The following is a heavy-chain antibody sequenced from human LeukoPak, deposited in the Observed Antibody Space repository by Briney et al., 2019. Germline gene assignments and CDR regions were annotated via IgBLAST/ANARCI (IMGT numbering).Heavy chain of an antibody. D-gene: IGHD6-13*01. Sequence: ASVKVSCKASGYTFTGYYIHWVRQAPGQGLEWMGWINPNNGGTNSAQKFQGRVTMTRDTSISTAYVELSRLRSDDTAVYYCARAAAAGDVFDYWGQGTLSPSPQ. CDR3: ARAAAAGDVFDY. CDR2: INPNNGGT. CDR1: GYTFTGYY. V-gene: IGHV1-2*02. J-gene: IGHJ4*02.